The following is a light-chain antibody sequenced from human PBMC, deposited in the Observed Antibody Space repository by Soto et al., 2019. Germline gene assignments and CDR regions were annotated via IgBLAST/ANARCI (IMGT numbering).Light chain of an antibody. CDR1: QNITTS. CDR2: RTS. CDR3: QQSYSAPPT. Sequence: DIQMTQSPSSLSASVGDRVTIICRASQNITTSLNWFQQRPGKGPKLLIFRTSNLRSGVPSTFSGSGSGTEITLTIGSLQPEDFAVYFCQQSYSAPPTFGQGTKLEIK. J-gene: IGKJ2*01. V-gene: IGKV1-39*01.